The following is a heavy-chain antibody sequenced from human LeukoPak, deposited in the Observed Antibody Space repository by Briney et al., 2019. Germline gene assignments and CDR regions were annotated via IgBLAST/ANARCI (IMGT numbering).Heavy chain of an antibody. Sequence: GGSLRLSCAASGFTSSSYAMTWVRQAPGKGLEWVSTITGGGGTTYYPDSVKGRFTISRDNSKNTLYLQMNSLRAEDTAVYYCAKLMGETLTDAFDIWGQGTMVTVSS. J-gene: IGHJ3*02. CDR1: GFTSSSYA. D-gene: IGHD1-26*01. CDR2: ITGGGGTT. CDR3: AKLMGETLTDAFDI. V-gene: IGHV3-23*01.